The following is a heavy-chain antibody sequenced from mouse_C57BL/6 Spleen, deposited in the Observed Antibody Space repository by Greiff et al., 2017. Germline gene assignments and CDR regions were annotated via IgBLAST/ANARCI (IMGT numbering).Heavy chain of an antibody. D-gene: IGHD2-2*01. Sequence: QVQLQQPGAELVKPGASVKVSCKASGYTFTSYWMHWVKQRPGQGLEWIGSFHPSDSDTNYNQKFKGKATLTVDKSSSTAYMQLSSLTSEDSAVYYCAIYSPYAYDGNYYAMDYWGQGTSVTVSS. V-gene: IGHV1-74*01. J-gene: IGHJ4*01. CDR3: AIYSPYAYDGNYYAMDY. CDR2: FHPSDSDT. CDR1: GYTFTSYW.